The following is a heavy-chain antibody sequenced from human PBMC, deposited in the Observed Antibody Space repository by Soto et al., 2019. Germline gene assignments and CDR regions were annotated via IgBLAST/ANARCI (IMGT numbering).Heavy chain of an antibody. J-gene: IGHJ4*02. V-gene: IGHV3-7*01. D-gene: IGHD6-6*01. CDR3: ARIGYSSSGLDY. CDR1: GFTFINYW. Sequence: EVQLVESGGGLVQPGGSLRLSCAASGFTFINYWMTWVRQAPGKGLEWVANIKQDGSIKYYLDSVKGRFTISRDNAKNSLYLQMSSLRAEDTAVYYCARIGYSSSGLDYWGQGTLVTVSS. CDR2: IKQDGSIK.